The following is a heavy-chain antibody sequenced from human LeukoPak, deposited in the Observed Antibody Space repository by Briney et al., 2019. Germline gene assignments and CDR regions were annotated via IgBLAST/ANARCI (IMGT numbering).Heavy chain of an antibody. CDR1: GYTFTSYA. D-gene: IGHD4-17*01. J-gene: IGHJ4*02. CDR3: ARETPYDYGDYDPPYYFDY. CDR2: INTNTGNP. V-gene: IGHV7-4-1*02. Sequence: ASVKVSCKASGYTFTSYAMNWVRQAPGQGLKWMGWINTNTGNPTYAPGFTGRFVFSLDTSVSTAYLQISSLKAEDTAVYYCARETPYDYGDYDPPYYFDYWGQGTLVTVSS.